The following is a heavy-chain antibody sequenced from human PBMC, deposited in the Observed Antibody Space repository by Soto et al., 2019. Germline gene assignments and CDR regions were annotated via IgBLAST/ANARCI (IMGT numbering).Heavy chain of an antibody. Sequence: SVKVSCKACGDTFTSYAISWVRQAPGQRLEWMGWMNPSSGNTKYAQKFQGRVTITRDTSTSTAYMELSSLRSEDTAVYYCARDLYIMTTVTKEVAAFDIWGQGTMVTVSS. D-gene: IGHD4-17*01. CDR2: MNPSSGNT. CDR1: GDTFTSYA. CDR3: ARDLYIMTTVTKEVAAFDI. J-gene: IGHJ3*02. V-gene: IGHV1-3*01.